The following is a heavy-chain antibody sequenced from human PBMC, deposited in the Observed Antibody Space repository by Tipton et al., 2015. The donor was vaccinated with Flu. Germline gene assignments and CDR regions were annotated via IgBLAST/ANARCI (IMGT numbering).Heavy chain of an antibody. D-gene: IGHD5-24*01. CDR3: ARVGGYKYPYYFDY. V-gene: IGHV4-39*07. CDR1: GGSISSSSYY. CDR2: IYYSGST. Sequence: TLSLTCTVSGGSISSSSYYWGWIRQPPGKGLEWIGSIYYSGSTYYNPSLKSRVTISVDTSKNQFSLKLSSATAADTAVYYCARVGGYKYPYYFDYWGQGTLVTVSS. J-gene: IGHJ4*02.